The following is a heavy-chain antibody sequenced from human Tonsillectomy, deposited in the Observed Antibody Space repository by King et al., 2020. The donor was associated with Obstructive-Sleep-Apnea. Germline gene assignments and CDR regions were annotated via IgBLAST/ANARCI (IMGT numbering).Heavy chain of an antibody. Sequence: QFQLVQSGAEVKKPGSSVKVSCKASGGTFSTNAISWVRQAPGQGLEWMGGIIPIFGKANYAQKFQGRVTINADESTGTVYMDLSSLRSEDTAVYYCARDGIGDTAMALGRRYYFDYWGQGTLVTVSS. CDR3: ARDGIGDTAMALGRRYYFDY. CDR2: IIPIFGKA. J-gene: IGHJ4*02. D-gene: IGHD5-18*01. CDR1: GGTFSTNA. V-gene: IGHV1-69*12.